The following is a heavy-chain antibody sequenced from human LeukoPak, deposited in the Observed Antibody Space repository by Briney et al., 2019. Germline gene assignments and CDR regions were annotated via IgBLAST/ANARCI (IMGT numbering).Heavy chain of an antibody. D-gene: IGHD2-21*02. V-gene: IGHV3-30*01. CDR3: ASVVVTAINFDY. Sequence: GGSLRLSCAASGFTFSSYAMHWVRQAPGKGLEWVAVISYDGSNKYYADSVKGRFTISRDNSKNTLYLQMNSLRAEDTAVYYCASVVVTAINFDYWGQGTLDTVSS. CDR1: GFTFSSYA. J-gene: IGHJ4*02. CDR2: ISYDGSNK.